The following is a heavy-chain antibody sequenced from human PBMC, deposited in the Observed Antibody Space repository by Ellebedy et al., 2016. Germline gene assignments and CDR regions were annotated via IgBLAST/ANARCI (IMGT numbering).Heavy chain of an antibody. J-gene: IGHJ5*02. CDR2: ISGSGTST. CDR3: AKGPPHYYGLGSCWFDP. CDR1: GFTFSNYA. V-gene: IGHV3-23*01. D-gene: IGHD3-10*01. Sequence: GGSLRLSCAVSGFTFSNYAMSWVRQAPGKGLAWVSTISGSGTSTYYADSVKGRFTISRDNSKNTLYLQMNSLRAEDTAVYYCAKGPPHYYGLGSCWFDPWGQGTLVTVSS.